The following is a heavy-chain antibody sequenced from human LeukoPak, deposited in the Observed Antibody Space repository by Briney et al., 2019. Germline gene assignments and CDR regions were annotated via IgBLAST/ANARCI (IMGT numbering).Heavy chain of an antibody. Sequence: PGGSLRLSCAASGFTVSSNYMSWVRQAPGKGLEWVSVIYSGGSTYYADSVKGRFTISRDNSKNTLYLQMNSLRAEDTAVYYCARWLDYYDSSGYYYDDYWGQGTLVTVSS. D-gene: IGHD3-22*01. V-gene: IGHV3-53*01. CDR2: IYSGGST. J-gene: IGHJ4*02. CDR1: GFTVSSNY. CDR3: ARWLDYYDSSGYYYDDY.